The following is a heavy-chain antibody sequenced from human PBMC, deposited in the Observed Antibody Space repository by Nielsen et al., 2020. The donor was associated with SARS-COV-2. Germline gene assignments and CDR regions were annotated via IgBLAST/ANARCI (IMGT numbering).Heavy chain of an antibody. J-gene: IGHJ3*02. CDR3: ANADCSGGSCYADAFDI. CDR1: GFTFSSYA. V-gene: IGHV3-23*01. CDR2: ISGSGGST. D-gene: IGHD2-15*01. Sequence: GESLKISCAASGFTFSSYAMSWVRQAPGKGLEWVSAISGSGGSTYYADSVKGRFTISRDNSKNTLYLQMNSLRAEDTAVYYCANADCSGGSCYADAFDIWGQGTMVTVSS.